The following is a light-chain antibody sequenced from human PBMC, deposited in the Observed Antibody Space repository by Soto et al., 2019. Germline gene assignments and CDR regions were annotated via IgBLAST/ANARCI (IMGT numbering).Light chain of an antibody. J-gene: IGKJ4*02. V-gene: IGKV1-5*01. CDR1: QGVSIW. Sequence: DNRIDKYRSALPASGGERGTITSRSSQGVSIWVAWYQQKPGKAPKVLIWNASTLHRGVPSRFSGSGSGTEFTLTISSLQPDDFATYYCQRYNGYSTWTFGGGTKVDIK. CDR3: QRYNGYSTWT. CDR2: NAS.